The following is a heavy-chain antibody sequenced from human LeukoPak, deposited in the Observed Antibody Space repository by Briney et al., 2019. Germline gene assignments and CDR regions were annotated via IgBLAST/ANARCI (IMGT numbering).Heavy chain of an antibody. Sequence: SETQSLTCTVSGGSISSGGYYWSWIRRPPGKGLEWIGYIYHSGSTYYNPSLKSRVTISVDTSKNQFSLKLSSVTAADTAVYYCARGSYSSGWYSHYWGQGTLVTVSS. J-gene: IGHJ4*02. CDR2: IYHSGST. CDR3: ARGSYSSGWYSHY. CDR1: GGSISSGGYY. V-gene: IGHV4-30-2*01. D-gene: IGHD6-19*01.